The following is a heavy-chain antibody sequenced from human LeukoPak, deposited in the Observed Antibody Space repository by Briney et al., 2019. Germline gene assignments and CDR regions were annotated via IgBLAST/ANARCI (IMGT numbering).Heavy chain of an antibody. J-gene: IGHJ4*02. Sequence: GGSLRLSCAASGFTFSSYGMHWVRQAPGKGLEWVAVIWYDGSNKYYADSVKGRFTISRDNSKNTLYLQMNSLRAEDTAVYYCARDDSNYYGSGSYYAHLDYWGQGTLVTVFS. D-gene: IGHD3-10*01. V-gene: IGHV3-33*01. CDR3: ARDDSNYYGSGSYYAHLDY. CDR1: GFTFSSYG. CDR2: IWYDGSNK.